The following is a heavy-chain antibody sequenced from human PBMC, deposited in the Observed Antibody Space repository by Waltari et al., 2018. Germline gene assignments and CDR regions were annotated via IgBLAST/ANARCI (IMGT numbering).Heavy chain of an antibody. V-gene: IGHV4-4*07. CDR2: IYTSGST. CDR1: GGSISSYY. CDR3: GLERVGASGGAFDI. Sequence: QVQLQESGPGLVKPSETLSLTCTVSGGSISSYYWSWIRQPAGKGLEWIGRIYTSGSTYYNPSLKSRVTISVDTSKNQFSLKLSSVTAADTAVYYCGLERVGASGGAFDIWGQGTMVTVSS. D-gene: IGHD1-26*01. J-gene: IGHJ3*02.